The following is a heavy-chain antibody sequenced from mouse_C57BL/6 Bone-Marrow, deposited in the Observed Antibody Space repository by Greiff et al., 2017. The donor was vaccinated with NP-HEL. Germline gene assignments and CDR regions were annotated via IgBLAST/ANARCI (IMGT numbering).Heavy chain of an antibody. V-gene: IGHV2-2*01. CDR2: IWSGGST. J-gene: IGHJ1*03. CDR1: GFSLTSYG. D-gene: IGHD1-1*01. CDR3: ARKGASYYGSSYGYFDV. Sequence: VKLQESGPGLVQPSQSLSITCTVSGFSLTSYGVHWVRQSPGKGLEWLGVIWSGGSTDYNAAFISRLSISKDNSKSQVFFKMNSLQADDTAIYYCARKGASYYGSSYGYFDVWGTGTTVTVSS.